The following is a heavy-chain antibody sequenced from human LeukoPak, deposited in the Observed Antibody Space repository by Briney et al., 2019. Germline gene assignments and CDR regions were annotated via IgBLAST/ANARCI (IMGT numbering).Heavy chain of an antibody. CDR1: GGSISSYY. CDR2: IYYSGST. V-gene: IGHV4-59*01. D-gene: IGHD3-22*01. CDR3: ARGGEYYYDSSGNWFDP. J-gene: IGHJ5*02. Sequence: SETLSLTCTVSGGSISSYYWSWIRQPPGKGLEWIGYIYYSGSTNYNPSLKSRVTISVDTSKNQFSLKLSSVTAADTAVYYCARGGEYYYDSSGNWFDPWGQGTLVTVSS.